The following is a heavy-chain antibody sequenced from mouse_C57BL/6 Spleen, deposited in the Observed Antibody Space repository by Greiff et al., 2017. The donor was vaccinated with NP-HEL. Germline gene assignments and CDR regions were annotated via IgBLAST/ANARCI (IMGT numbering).Heavy chain of an antibody. J-gene: IGHJ2*01. CDR2: IRSKSNNYAT. Sequence: EVKVVESGGGLVQPKGSLKLSCAASGFSFNTYAMNWVRQAPGKGLEWVARIRSKSNNYATYYADSVKDRFTISRDDSESMLYLQMNNLKTEDTAMYYCVRGGTTARFDYWGQGTTLTVSS. CDR1: GFSFNTYA. CDR3: VRGGTTARFDY. V-gene: IGHV10-1*01. D-gene: IGHD1-2*01.